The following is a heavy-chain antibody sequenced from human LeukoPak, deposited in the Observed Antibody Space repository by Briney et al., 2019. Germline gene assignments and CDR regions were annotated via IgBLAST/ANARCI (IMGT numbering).Heavy chain of an antibody. Sequence: SETLSLTCNVSGGSIISGGSYWGWIRQPPGRGLEWIGSIFYSGITYYNPSLNSRVTISVDTSKNQFSLRLSSVTAADTAVYFCSRRDCSHSSCLYWYFDLWGRGTLLTVSS. D-gene: IGHD6-13*01. CDR3: SRRDCSHSSCLYWYFDL. J-gene: IGHJ2*01. V-gene: IGHV4-39*07. CDR2: IFYSGIT. CDR1: GGSIISGGSY.